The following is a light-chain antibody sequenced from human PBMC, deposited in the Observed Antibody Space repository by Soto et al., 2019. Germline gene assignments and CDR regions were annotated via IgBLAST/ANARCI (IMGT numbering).Light chain of an antibody. V-gene: IGKV3-15*01. CDR2: GAS. CDR3: QQYDSWPPT. J-gene: IGKJ4*01. Sequence: EIVLTQSPGTLSLSPGERATLSCRASQSVSSSYLAWYQQKPGRAPTLLIYGASTRATGVPATFRGSGSGTEFTLTINGLQSEDFALYWCQQYDSWPPTFGGGTKVDIK. CDR1: QSVSSSY.